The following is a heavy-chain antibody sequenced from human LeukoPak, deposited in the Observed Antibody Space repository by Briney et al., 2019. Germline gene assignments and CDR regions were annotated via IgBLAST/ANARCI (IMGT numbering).Heavy chain of an antibody. V-gene: IGHV4-39*01. J-gene: IGHJ4*02. CDR2: INYSGTT. Sequence: ESLSLTCTVPVGSPSSTFYYWGWIRHPPGKGLEWIGRINYSGTTYYNPSLRSRVTISVDTSKNQFSLKLSSVTAANTAVYYCARRRFVRGPDVVNPFDYWGQGTLVTVSS. CDR3: ARRRFVRGPDVVNPFDY. CDR1: VGSPSSTFYY. D-gene: IGHD2-8*01.